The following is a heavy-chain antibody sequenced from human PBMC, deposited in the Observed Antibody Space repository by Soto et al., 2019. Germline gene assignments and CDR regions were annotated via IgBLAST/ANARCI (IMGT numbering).Heavy chain of an antibody. CDR1: GGSISSYY. CDR2: IYYSGST. CDR3: ARGITSFGVVIIGFGP. D-gene: IGHD3-3*01. J-gene: IGHJ5*02. V-gene: IGHV4-59*01. Sequence: SETLSLTCTVSGGSISSYYWIWIRQPPGKGLEWIGYIYYSGSTNYNPSLKSRITISVDTSKNQFSLKLSSVTAADTAVYYCARGITSFGVVIIGFGPWGQGTLVTVSS.